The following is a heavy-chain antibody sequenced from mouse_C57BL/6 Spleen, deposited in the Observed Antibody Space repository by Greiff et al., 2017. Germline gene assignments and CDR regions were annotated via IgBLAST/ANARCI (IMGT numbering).Heavy chain of an antibody. Sequence: QVQLQQSGAELARPGASVKLSCKASGYTFTSYGISWVKQRTGQGLEWIGEIYPRSGNTYYNEKFKGKATLTADKSSSTAYMELRSLTSEDSAVYFCARRETAQATSPDYWGQGTTLTASS. V-gene: IGHV1-81*01. J-gene: IGHJ2*01. CDR1: GYTFTSYG. D-gene: IGHD3-2*02. CDR2: IYPRSGNT. CDR3: ARRETAQATSPDY.